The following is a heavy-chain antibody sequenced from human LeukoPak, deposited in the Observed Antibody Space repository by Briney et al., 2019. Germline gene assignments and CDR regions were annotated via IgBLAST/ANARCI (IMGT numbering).Heavy chain of an antibody. D-gene: IGHD2-2*01. V-gene: IGHV1-18*01. CDR1: GYRFTSYG. Sequence: ASVKVSCKASGYRFTSYGISWVRQAPGQGLEWMAWISAYNGNTNYAQKFQGRVIMTTDTSTSTAYMELGSLRSDDTAVYYCARDPDCSSTRCSESPFDYWGQGTLVTVSS. CDR2: ISAYNGNT. J-gene: IGHJ4*02. CDR3: ARDPDCSSTRCSESPFDY.